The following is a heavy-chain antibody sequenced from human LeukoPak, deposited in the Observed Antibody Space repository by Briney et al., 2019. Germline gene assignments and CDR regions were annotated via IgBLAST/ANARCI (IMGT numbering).Heavy chain of an antibody. V-gene: IGHV3-30-3*01. D-gene: IGHD4-17*01. J-gene: IGHJ4*02. Sequence: PGRSLRLSCAASGFTFSSYAMHWVRQAPGKGLEWVAVISYDGSNKYYADSVKGRFTISRDNSENTLYLQMNSLRPEDTAVYYCARLRREGWGQGTLVTVSS. CDR2: ISYDGSNK. CDR3: ARLRREG. CDR1: GFTFSSYA.